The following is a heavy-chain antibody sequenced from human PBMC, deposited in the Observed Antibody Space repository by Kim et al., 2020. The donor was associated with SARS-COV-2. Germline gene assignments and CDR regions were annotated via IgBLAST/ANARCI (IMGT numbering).Heavy chain of an antibody. J-gene: IGHJ4*01. CDR2: ISSSGSSV. V-gene: IGHV3-48*01. CDR3: ARDSGWAFDY. Sequence: GGSLRLSCATSGFTFNRYSMNWVRQTPGKGLEWVAYISSSGSSVDYADSVKGRFTISRDNRMDSVFLHMDSLRVDDTAVYYCARDSGWAFDYWGHGTLVTVSS. D-gene: IGHD1-26*01. CDR1: GFTFNRYS.